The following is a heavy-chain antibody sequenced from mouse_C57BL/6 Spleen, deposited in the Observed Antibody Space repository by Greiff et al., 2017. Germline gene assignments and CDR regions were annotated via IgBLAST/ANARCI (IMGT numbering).Heavy chain of an antibody. CDR2: FYPGSGSI. CDR3: ARHEDYYGSSFYYFDY. CDR1: GYTFTEYT. Sequence: QVQLQQSGAELVKPGASVKLSCKASGYTFTEYTIHWVKQRSGQGLEWIGWFYPGSGSIKYNEKFKDKATLTADKSSSTVYLGLSRLTSEDSAVYFWARHEDYYGSSFYYFDYWGQGTTLTVSS. J-gene: IGHJ2*01. V-gene: IGHV1-62-2*01. D-gene: IGHD1-1*01.